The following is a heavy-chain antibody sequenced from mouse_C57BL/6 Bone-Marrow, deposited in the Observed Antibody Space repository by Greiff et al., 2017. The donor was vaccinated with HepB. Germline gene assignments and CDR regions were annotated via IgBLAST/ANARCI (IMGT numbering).Heavy chain of an antibody. CDR1: GFTFSDYY. CDR3: ARDSRGRFAY. CDR2: INYDGSST. J-gene: IGHJ3*01. V-gene: IGHV5-16*01. Sequence: EVKLVESEGGLVQPGRSMKLSCTASGFTFSDYYMAWVRQVPEKGLEWVANINYDGSSTYYLDSLKSRFIISRDNAKNILYLQMSSLKSEDTATYYCARDSRGRFAYWGQGTLVTVSA.